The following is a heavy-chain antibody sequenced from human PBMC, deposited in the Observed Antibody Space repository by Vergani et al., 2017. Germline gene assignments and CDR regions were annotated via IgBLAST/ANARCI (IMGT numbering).Heavy chain of an antibody. Sequence: QVQLQESGPGLVKPSETLTLTCDVSDSSIMTKPYWCWFRQSPGKGLEWIGCIHHSGDTHYNSSLKSRVSISIVSSSKFSLSLTSVTAADTAIYYCAGHRGSGGFFPSSYFYGMDVWGHGTTVTVSS. V-gene: IGHV4-38-2*01. CDR2: IHHSGDT. D-gene: IGHD3-10*01. J-gene: IGHJ6*02. CDR3: AGHRGSGGFFPSSYFYGMDV. CDR1: DSSIMTKPY.